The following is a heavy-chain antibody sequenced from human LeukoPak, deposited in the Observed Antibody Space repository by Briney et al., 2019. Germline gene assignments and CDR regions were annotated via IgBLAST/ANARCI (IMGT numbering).Heavy chain of an antibody. CDR1: GYTFTSYG. J-gene: IGHJ4*02. V-gene: IGHV1-18*01. Sequence: ASVKVSCKASGYTFTSYGISWVRQAPGQGLEWMGWISAYNGNTNYAQKLQGRVTMTTDTYTNTAYMELRSLRSDDTAVYYCAGSLGYCTSNVCYLKYWGQGALVTVSS. D-gene: IGHD2-8*01. CDR3: AGSLGYCTSNVCYLKY. CDR2: ISAYNGNT.